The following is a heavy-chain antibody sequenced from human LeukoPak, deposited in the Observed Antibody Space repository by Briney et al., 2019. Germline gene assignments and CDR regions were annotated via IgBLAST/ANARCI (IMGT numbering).Heavy chain of an antibody. V-gene: IGHV4-59*01. J-gene: IGHJ4*02. CDR2: IYYSGST. CDR1: GGSISNYY. CDR3: ARVPKLAYFDY. D-gene: IGHD1-1*01. Sequence: SETLSLTCTVSGGSISNYYWSWIRQPPGKGLEWIGYIYYSGSTNYNPSLKSRVTISVDTSKNQFSLKLSSVTAADTAVYYCARVPKLAYFDYWGQGTLVTVSS.